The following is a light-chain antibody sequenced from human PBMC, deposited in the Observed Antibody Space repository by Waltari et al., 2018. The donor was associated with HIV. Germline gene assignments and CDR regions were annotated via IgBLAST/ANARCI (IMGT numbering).Light chain of an antibody. Sequence: QSALTQPASVSGSPGQSITISCTGTNSDVGGYNYVSWYQQHPGKAPKLMIYDVTKRPSGISNRFSGSKSVNTASLTISGLQAEDEADYFCSSFANNNTPVLFGGGTKLTVL. J-gene: IGLJ2*01. CDR2: DVT. V-gene: IGLV2-14*03. CDR1: NSDVGGYNY. CDR3: SSFANNNTPVL.